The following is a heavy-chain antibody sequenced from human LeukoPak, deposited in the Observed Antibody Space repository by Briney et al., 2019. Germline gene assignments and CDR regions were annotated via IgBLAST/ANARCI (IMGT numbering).Heavy chain of an antibody. D-gene: IGHD3-22*01. CDR1: GFTFSSYA. CDR2: NSGSSGST. Sequence: GGSLRLSCAASGFTFSSYAMSWVRQAPGKGLEWVSANSGSSGSTYYADSVKGRFTISRDNSKNTLYLQMNSLRAEDTAVYYCAKGGAYYYDSSGYYYFDYWGQGTLVTVSS. J-gene: IGHJ4*02. V-gene: IGHV3-23*01. CDR3: AKGGAYYYDSSGYYYFDY.